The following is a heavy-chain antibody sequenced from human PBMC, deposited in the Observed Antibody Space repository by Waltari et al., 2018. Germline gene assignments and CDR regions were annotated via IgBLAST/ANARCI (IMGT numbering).Heavy chain of an antibody. CDR2: INPSGGST. J-gene: IGHJ4*02. Sequence: QVQLVQSGAEVKKPGASVKVSCKASGYTFTSYYMHWVRQAPGQGLEWMGIINPSGGSTSYAQKFQGRVTMTRDTSTSTVYMELSSLRSEDTAVYYCARDSGGSGYYKPLDYWGQGTLVTVSS. D-gene: IGHD3-22*01. CDR1: GYTFTSYY. V-gene: IGHV1-46*01. CDR3: ARDSGGSGYYKPLDY.